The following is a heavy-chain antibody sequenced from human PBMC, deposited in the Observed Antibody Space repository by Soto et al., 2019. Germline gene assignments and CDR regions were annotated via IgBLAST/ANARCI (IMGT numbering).Heavy chain of an antibody. CDR3: ARDRRSSWYHMPYSYYGMDV. CDR1: GGSISSYY. Sequence: SETLSLTCTVSGGSISSYYWSWIRQPPGKGLEWIGYIYYSGSTNYNPSLKSRVTISVDTSKNQFSLKLSSVTAADTAVYYCARDRRSSWYHMPYSYYGMDVWGQGTTVTVSS. D-gene: IGHD6-13*01. J-gene: IGHJ6*02. CDR2: IYYSGST. V-gene: IGHV4-59*01.